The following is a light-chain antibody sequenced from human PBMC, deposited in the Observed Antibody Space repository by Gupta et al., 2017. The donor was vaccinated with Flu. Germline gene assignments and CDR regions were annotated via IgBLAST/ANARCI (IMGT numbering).Light chain of an antibody. CDR2: DAS. CDR1: QSVSSY. V-gene: IGKV3-11*01. Sequence: GERATLSCRASQSVSSYLAWYQQKPGQAPRLLIYDASNRATGIPARFSGSGSGTDFTLTISSLQPEDFAVYYCQQRSNWPITFGQGTRLEIK. CDR3: QQRSNWPIT. J-gene: IGKJ5*01.